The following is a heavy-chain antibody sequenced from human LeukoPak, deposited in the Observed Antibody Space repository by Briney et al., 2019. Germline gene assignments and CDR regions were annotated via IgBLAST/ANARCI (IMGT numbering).Heavy chain of an antibody. Sequence: ASVKVSCKASGYTFPSYGISWVRQAPGQGLEWMGWINAYNGNTNYAQKLQGRVTMTTDTSTSTAYMELRSLRSDDTAVYYCARDLTMKSDWFDPWGQGTLVTVSS. CDR3: ARDLTMKSDWFDP. D-gene: IGHD3-22*01. J-gene: IGHJ5*02. CDR1: GYTFPSYG. V-gene: IGHV1-18*01. CDR2: INAYNGNT.